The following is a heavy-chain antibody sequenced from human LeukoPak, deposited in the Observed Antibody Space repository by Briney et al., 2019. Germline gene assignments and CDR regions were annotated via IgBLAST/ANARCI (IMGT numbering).Heavy chain of an antibody. J-gene: IGHJ4*02. CDR3: ASTKLGYSSGWH. CDR1: GGSISSSYS. D-gene: IGHD6-19*01. CDR2: IYYSGST. V-gene: IGHV4-39*01. Sequence: SQTLSLTCTVSGGSISSSYSWGWIRQPPGKGLEWIGNIYYSGSTYYNPSLKSRVTISVDTSKNQFSLKLSSVTASDTAIYYCASTKLGYSSGWHWGQGTLVTVSS.